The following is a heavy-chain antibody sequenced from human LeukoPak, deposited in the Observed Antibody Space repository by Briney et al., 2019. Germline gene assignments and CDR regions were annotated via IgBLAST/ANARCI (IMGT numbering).Heavy chain of an antibody. CDR2: IQKDGSEK. CDR3: VRLWDSSGFFGY. CDR1: GFTFSNYW. J-gene: IGHJ4*02. Sequence: GGSLRLSCVASGFTFSNYWMSWVRQAPGKGLEWVANIQKDGSEKHYVASVEGRFTISRDNAENSLFLQLHSLRVGDTAVYYCVRLWDSSGFFGYWGQGALVTVSS. D-gene: IGHD3-22*01. V-gene: IGHV3-7*01.